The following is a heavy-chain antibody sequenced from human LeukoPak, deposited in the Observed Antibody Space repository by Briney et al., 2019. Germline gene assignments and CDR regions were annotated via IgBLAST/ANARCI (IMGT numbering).Heavy chain of an antibody. CDR3: ARGGDYCNSFDP. V-gene: IGHV4-59*01. D-gene: IGHD4-17*01. Sequence: SETLSLTCSVSGGSIRGYYWDWIRQPPGKGLEWIGYIYYSGSTNYNPSLKSRVTISVDKSKRQFSLNLTSVTAADTAVYYCARGGDYCNSFDPWGQGTLVSVSS. CDR1: GGSIRGYY. CDR2: IYYSGST. J-gene: IGHJ5*02.